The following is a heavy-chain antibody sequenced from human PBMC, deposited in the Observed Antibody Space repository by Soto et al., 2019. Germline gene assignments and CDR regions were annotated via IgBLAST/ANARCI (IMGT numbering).Heavy chain of an antibody. CDR2: IDPSDSYT. D-gene: IGHD4-17*01. Sequence: GESLKVSCRGSGYSCTSYWSSWVRQMTGKGLEWMGRIDPSDSYTNYSPSFQGHVTISADKSISTAYLQWSSLKASDTAMYYCARSITVTSEDYYYYYGMDVWGQGTTVTVSS. V-gene: IGHV5-10-1*01. CDR1: GYSCTSYW. J-gene: IGHJ6*02. CDR3: ARSITVTSEDYYYYYGMDV.